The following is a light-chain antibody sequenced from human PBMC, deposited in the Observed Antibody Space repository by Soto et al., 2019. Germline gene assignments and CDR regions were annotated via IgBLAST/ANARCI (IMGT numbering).Light chain of an antibody. V-gene: IGKV3D-15*01. J-gene: IGKJ3*01. Sequence: EIVLTQSPATLSVSPGERATLSCRASQNVNIDLVWYQQKPGQAPKVLIFSASARDTGIPARFIGGGSETEFTLTISSLQPEDSAVYFCLQYNTWPFTFGPGTKVDIK. CDR1: QNVNID. CDR2: SAS. CDR3: LQYNTWPFT.